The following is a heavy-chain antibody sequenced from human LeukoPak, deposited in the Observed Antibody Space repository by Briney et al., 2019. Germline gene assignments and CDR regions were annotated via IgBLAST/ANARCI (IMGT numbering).Heavy chain of an antibody. J-gene: IGHJ4*02. V-gene: IGHV4-31*03. D-gene: IGHD3-9*01. CDR2: IYYSGST. Sequence: SETLSLTCTVSGGSISSGGYYWSWIRQHPGKGLEWIGYIYYSGSTYYNPSLKSRVTISVDTSKNQFSLKLSSVTAADTAVYYCARDLDFSFDYWGQGTLVTVSS. CDR3: ARDLDFSFDY. CDR1: GGSISSGGYY.